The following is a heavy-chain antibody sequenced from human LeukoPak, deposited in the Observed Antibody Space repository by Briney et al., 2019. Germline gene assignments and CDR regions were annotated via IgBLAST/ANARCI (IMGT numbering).Heavy chain of an antibody. D-gene: IGHD3-3*01. J-gene: IGHJ4*02. CDR2: IIPIFGTA. CDR3: ARDAPSDFWSGYFVY. V-gene: IGHV1-69*13. Sequence: GASVKVSCKASGGTFSSYAISWVRQAPGQGLEWMGGIIPIFGTANYAQKFQGRVTITADESTSTAYMELSSLRSEDTAVYYCARDAPSDFWSGYFVYWGQGTLVTVSS. CDR1: GGTFSSYA.